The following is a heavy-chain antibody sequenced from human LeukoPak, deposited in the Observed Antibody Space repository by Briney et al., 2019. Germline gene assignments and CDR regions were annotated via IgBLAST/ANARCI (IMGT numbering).Heavy chain of an antibody. CDR3: ARRRDLYSGSYYPFDY. D-gene: IGHD1-26*01. V-gene: IGHV5-51*01. J-gene: IGHJ4*02. Sequence: GESLKISCKGSGYSFTSYWIGWVRQLPGKGLEWMGIIYLGDSDTRYSPSFQGQATIAADKSISTAYLQWSSLKASDTAMYYCARRRDLYSGSYYPFDYWGQGTLVTVSS. CDR1: GYSFTSYW. CDR2: IYLGDSDT.